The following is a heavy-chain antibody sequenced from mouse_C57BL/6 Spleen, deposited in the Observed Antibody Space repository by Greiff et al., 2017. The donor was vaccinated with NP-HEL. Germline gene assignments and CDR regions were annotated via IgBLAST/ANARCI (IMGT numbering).Heavy chain of an antibody. V-gene: IGHV1-55*01. D-gene: IGHD1-1*01. CDR3: ARWVSAAVVAAGEY. CDR1: GYTFTSYW. CDR2: IDPGSGST. J-gene: IGHJ2*01. Sequence: QVQLQQPGAELVKPGASVKMSCKASGYTFTSYWMTWVKQRPGQGLEWIGDIDPGSGSTNYNEKFKSKATLTVDTSSSTAYLQLSSLTSEDSAVYDCARWVSAAVVAAGEYWGKGTTLTVSS.